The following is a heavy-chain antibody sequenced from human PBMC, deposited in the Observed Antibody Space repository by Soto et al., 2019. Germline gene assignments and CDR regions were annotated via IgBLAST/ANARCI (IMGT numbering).Heavy chain of an antibody. J-gene: IGHJ4*02. CDR1: GFSFSTYN. CDR2: ISSRSSTI. CDR3: ARAIAVGSTSLDY. V-gene: IGHV3-48*02. D-gene: IGHD6-19*01. Sequence: PGGSLRLSCAASGFSFSTYNMNWVRQAPGRGLEWVSYISSRSSTIYHADSAKGRFTISRDNAKNSLYLQMDSLRDEDTAVYFCARAIAVGSTSLDYWGLGTRVTVSS.